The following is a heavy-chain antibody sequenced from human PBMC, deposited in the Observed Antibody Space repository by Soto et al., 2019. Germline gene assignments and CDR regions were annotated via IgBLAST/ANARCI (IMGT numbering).Heavy chain of an antibody. D-gene: IGHD3-22*01. CDR1: GGSVSSGSYY. V-gene: IGHV4-61*01. Sequence: SETLSLTCTVSGGSVSSGSYYWSWIRQPPGKGLEWIGYIYYSGSTNYNPSVKSRVTISVDTSKNQFSLKLSSVTAAVTAVYFCARLSYYDSSGYYSYWGQGILVTVSS. CDR2: IYYSGST. CDR3: ARLSYYDSSGYYSY. J-gene: IGHJ4*02.